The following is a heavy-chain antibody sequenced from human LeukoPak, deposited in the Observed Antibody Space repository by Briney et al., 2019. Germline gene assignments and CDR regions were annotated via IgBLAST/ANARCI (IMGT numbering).Heavy chain of an antibody. CDR2: ISSSSSTI. D-gene: IGHD3-10*01. V-gene: IGHV3-48*04. CDR3: AGYDYGSGSYYNVGVN. Sequence: GGSLRLSCAASGFTFSSYSMNWVRQAPGKGLEWISYISSSSSTIYYADSVQGRFTISRDNAKNSLYLQMNSLRAEDTAVYYCAGYDYGSGSYYNVGVNWGQGTLVTVSS. CDR1: GFTFSSYS. J-gene: IGHJ4*02.